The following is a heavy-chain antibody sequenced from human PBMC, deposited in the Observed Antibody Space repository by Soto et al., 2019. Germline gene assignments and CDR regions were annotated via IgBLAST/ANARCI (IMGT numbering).Heavy chain of an antibody. CDR1: GSSTSSSTYY. Sequence: SETLSLTCSVSGSSTSSSTYYWGWIRQPPGKGLEWIGTVYYSGSTFYNPPLKSRVTVSVDTSKNQFSLRLNSVTAADTAVYYCARQRRYYYDSSGYPDFWGQGTLVTVSS. V-gene: IGHV4-39*01. J-gene: IGHJ4*02. D-gene: IGHD3-22*01. CDR2: VYYSGST. CDR3: ARQRRYYYDSSGYPDF.